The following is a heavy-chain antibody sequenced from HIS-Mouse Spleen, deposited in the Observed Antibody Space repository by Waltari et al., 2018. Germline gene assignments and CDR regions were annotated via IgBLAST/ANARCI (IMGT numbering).Heavy chain of an antibody. CDR3: ARDRYWYFDL. CDR1: GLTFTTCW. J-gene: IGHJ2*01. V-gene: IGHV3-7*01. CDR2: IKQDGSEK. Sequence: EVQLVDAGGVLVLAGGSRSRACGAWGLTFTTCWSIRGRQVPGQGREWVANIKQDGSEKYYVDSVKGRFTISRDNAKNSLYLQMNSLRAEDTAVYYCARDRYWYFDLWGRGTLVTVSS.